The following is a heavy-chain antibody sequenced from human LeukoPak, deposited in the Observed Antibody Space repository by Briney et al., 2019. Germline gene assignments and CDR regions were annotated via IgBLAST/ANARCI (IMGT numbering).Heavy chain of an antibody. V-gene: IGHV4-59*01. D-gene: IGHD3-22*01. CDR3: ARASNYYDSSGYDNWFDP. J-gene: IGHJ5*02. Sequence: SETLSLTCAVYGGSFSGYYWSWIRQPPGRGLEWIGYIYYSGSTNYNPSLKSRVTISVDTSKNQFSLKLSSVTAADTAVYYCARASNYYDSSGYDNWFDPWGQGTLVTVSS. CDR1: GGSFSGYY. CDR2: IYYSGST.